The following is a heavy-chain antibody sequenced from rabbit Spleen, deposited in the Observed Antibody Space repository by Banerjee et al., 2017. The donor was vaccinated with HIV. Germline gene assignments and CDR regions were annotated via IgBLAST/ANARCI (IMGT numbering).Heavy chain of an antibody. V-gene: IGHV1S40*01. CDR2: IDTVTGKS. Sequence: QSLEESGGDLVKPGASLTLTCKASGVSFSGNSYMCWVRQAPGKGLEWIACIDTVTGKSVYASWAKGRFIMSRTSSTTVTLQMTSLTAADTATYFCARAIVPWLGLTRLDLWGPGTLVTVS. D-gene: IGHD4-1*01. CDR3: ARAIVPWLGLTRLDL. J-gene: IGHJ6*01. CDR1: GVSFSGNSY.